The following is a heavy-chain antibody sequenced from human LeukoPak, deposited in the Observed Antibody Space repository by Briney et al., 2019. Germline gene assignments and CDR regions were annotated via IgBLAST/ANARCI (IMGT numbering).Heavy chain of an antibody. CDR3: AKGYCRGGSCSAYSFDY. CDR1: GDSISSYY. V-gene: IGHV4-59*07. Sequence: ADTLSLTCTVSGDSISSYYWSWIRQSPGKGLEWIGYIYYTGSTNYNPSLKSRVTISVNTSKNQFSLKLSSVTAADTAVYYCAKGYCRGGSCSAYSFDYWGQGTLVTVSS. CDR2: IYYTGST. J-gene: IGHJ4*02. D-gene: IGHD2-15*01.